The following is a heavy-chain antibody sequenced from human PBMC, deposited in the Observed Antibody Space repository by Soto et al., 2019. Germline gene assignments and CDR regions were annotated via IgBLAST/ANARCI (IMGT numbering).Heavy chain of an antibody. V-gene: IGHV4-39*01. CDR3: ARHVHNQGYEYYFAS. CDR1: GASISSSPYA. CDR2: IDYGGTI. J-gene: IGHJ4*02. Sequence: QLQLQESGPGLVKPSETLSLTCNASGASISSSPYAWGWIRQSAGKGLEWIGTIDYGGTIYYNPSLKSRITISLDTSKNQISLRLGSVTAADTAVYYCARHVHNQGYEYYFASWGQGTLVTVSS. D-gene: IGHD3-3*01.